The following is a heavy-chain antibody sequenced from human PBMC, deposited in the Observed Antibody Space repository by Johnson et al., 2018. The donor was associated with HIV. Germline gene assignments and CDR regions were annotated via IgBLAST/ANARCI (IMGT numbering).Heavy chain of an antibody. CDR2: ISYDGSDK. CDR3: ARGSRYTHDNDDVYLLQAFDI. CDR1: GFTFSSYA. V-gene: IGHV3-30*04. J-gene: IGHJ3*02. Sequence: QVHLVESGGGVVQPGRSLRLSCAASGFTFSSYAMHWVRQAPAKGLEWVAVISYDGSDKYYAASVKGRFTISRDSSKNTLYLQMNTLRADDTAVYYCARGSRYTHDNDDVYLLQAFDIWGQGTMVTVSS. D-gene: IGHD3-16*01.